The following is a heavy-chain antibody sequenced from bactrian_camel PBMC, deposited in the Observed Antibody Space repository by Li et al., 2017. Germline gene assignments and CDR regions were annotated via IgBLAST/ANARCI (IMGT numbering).Heavy chain of an antibody. CDR3: AALGAAMAAIQAIDVKPGFGY. CDR1: GKTNVLNC. Sequence: HVQLVESGGGLVQPGGSLNLSCAATGKTNVLNCMGWFRQAPGKEREGVAVIDSDGLAKYADSVKGRFTISQDNAKNTLYLQMNSLKPEDTATYHCAALGAAMAAIQAIDVKPGFGYWGPGTQVTVS. J-gene: IGHJ6*01. CDR2: IDSDGLA. D-gene: IGHD3*01. V-gene: IGHV3S53*01.